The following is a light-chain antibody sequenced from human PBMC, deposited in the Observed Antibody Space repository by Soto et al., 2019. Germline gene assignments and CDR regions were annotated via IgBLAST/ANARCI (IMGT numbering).Light chain of an antibody. J-gene: IGKJ5*01. Sequence: DIVMTQSPDSLAVSLGERATINCKSSQSVLYSPNNKNYLAWYQRKPGQPPKLLIYWASTRESGVPDRFSGSGSGTDFTLTISSLEPEDFAVYYCQQRSNWPPITFGQGTRLEIK. V-gene: IGKV4-1*01. CDR2: WAS. CDR1: QSVLYSPNNKNY. CDR3: QQRSNWPPIT.